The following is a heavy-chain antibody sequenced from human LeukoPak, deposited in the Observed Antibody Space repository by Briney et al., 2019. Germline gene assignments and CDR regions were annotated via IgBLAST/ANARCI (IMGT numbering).Heavy chain of an antibody. CDR3: ARAELSVYYNWSDP. CDR1: GGSISSYY. V-gene: IGHV4-59*01. Sequence: SETLSLTCTVSGGSISSYYWSWIRQPPGKGLEWIGYIYYSGSTNYNPSLKSRVTISVDTSKNQFSLKLSSVTAADTAVYYCARAELSVYYNWSDPWGQGTLVTVSS. J-gene: IGHJ5*02. D-gene: IGHD1-7*01. CDR2: IYYSGST.